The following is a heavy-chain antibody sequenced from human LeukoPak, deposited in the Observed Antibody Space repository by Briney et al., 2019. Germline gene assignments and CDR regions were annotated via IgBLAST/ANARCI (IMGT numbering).Heavy chain of an antibody. CDR3: AREERDGYNYYWYFDL. Sequence: RTGGPLRLSCEVSGFTSSTYTMNWVRQAPGKGLEWVSSISSSGLYIYYADSVKGRFTISRDNAKNSLYLQMSSLRAEDTAVYYCAREERDGYNYYWYFDLWGRGTLVTVSS. D-gene: IGHD5-24*01. CDR2: ISSSGLYI. V-gene: IGHV3-21*01. CDR1: GFTSSTYT. J-gene: IGHJ2*01.